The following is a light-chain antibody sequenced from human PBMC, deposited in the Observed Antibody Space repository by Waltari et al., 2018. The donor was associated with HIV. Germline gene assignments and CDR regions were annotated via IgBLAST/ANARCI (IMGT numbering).Light chain of an antibody. CDR3: QQYYSSLPT. CDR1: QSVLDSSNNKNC. Sequence: DIVMTQSPDSLVVSLGERATINCMASQSVLDSSNNKNCLGWYQQKPGQPPKLIIYWASTRESGVPDRFSGSGSGTEFNLTISSLQAEDVAVYYCQQYYSSLPTFGRGTKVESK. J-gene: IGKJ1*01. V-gene: IGKV4-1*01. CDR2: WAS.